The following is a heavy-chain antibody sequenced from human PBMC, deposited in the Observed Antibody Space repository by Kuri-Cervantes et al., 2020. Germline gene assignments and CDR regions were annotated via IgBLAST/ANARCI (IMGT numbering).Heavy chain of an antibody. Sequence: GESLKISCAASGFTFDSYAVXWVRQAPGKGXEWVSLISXXASKKYYADSVKGRFTISRDNSKNXLYLQMNSLRAEDTAVYYCXKDIGLRYFXXLGPDYWGQGTLVTVSS. J-gene: IGHJ4*02. CDR1: GFTFDSYA. CDR3: XKDIGLRYFXXLGPDY. CDR2: ISXXASKK. V-gene: IGHV3-30-3*01. D-gene: IGHD3-9*01.